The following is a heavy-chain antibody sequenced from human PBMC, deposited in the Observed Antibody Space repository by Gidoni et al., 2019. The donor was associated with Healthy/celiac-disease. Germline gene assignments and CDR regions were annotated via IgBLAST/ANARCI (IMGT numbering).Heavy chain of an antibody. Sequence: EVQLVESGGGLIQPVGSLRLSCAASGFTVSSNYMSWVRQAPGTGLEWVSVIYSGGSTYYADSVKGRFTISIDNSKNTLYLQMNSLRAEDTAVYYCARAPTAYDFWSGSSYFDYWGQGTLVTVSS. CDR2: IYSGGST. D-gene: IGHD3-3*01. CDR3: ARAPTAYDFWSGSSYFDY. CDR1: GFTVSSNY. J-gene: IGHJ4*02. V-gene: IGHV3-53*01.